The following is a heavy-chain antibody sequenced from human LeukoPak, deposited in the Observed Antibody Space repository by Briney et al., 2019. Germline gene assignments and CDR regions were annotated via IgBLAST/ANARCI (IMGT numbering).Heavy chain of an antibody. Sequence: SETLSLTCTVSSGSISSYYWSWIRQPPGKGLEWIGYIYYSGSTNYNPSLKSRVTISVDTSKNQFSLKLSSVTAADTAVYYCASTPDFDYWGQGTLVTVSS. J-gene: IGHJ4*02. CDR2: IYYSGST. CDR1: SGSISSYY. V-gene: IGHV4-59*01. CDR3: ASTPDFDY.